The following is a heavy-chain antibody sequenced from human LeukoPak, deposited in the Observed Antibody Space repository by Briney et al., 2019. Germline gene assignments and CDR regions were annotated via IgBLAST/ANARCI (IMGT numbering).Heavy chain of an antibody. CDR1: GGSISSYY. CDR3: ARVRYTSSWYLYYFDY. V-gene: IGHV4-59*08. D-gene: IGHD6-13*01. Sequence: PSETLSLTCTVSGGSISSYYWSWIRQPPGKGLEWIGYIYYSGSTTYSPSLKSRVTISVDTSRNQFSLKLNPVTAADTAVYYCARVRYTSSWYLYYFDYWGQGTLVTVSS. J-gene: IGHJ4*02. CDR2: IYYSGST.